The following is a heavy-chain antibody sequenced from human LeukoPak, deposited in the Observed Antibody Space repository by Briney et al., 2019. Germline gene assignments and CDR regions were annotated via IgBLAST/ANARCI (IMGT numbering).Heavy chain of an antibody. J-gene: IGHJ4*02. CDR1: GGSISSYY. D-gene: IGHD3-16*02. Sequence: PSETLSLTCTASGGSISSYYWSWIRQPAGKGLEWIGRIHTSGSTNYNPSLKSRVTMSVDTSKNQLSLKLSSVTAADTAVYYCAGVFYDYVWGSYRYFDYWGQGALVTVSS. V-gene: IGHV4-4*07. CDR3: AGVFYDYVWGSYRYFDY. CDR2: IHTSGST.